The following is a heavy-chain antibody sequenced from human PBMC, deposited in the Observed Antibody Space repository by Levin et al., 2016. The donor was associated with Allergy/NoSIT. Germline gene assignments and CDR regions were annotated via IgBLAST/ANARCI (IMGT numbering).Heavy chain of an antibody. Sequence: ASVKVSCKASGYTFTGYHLYWVRLAPGQGLEWMGWINPNTGRTNSAQKFQGRISLTSDTSIGTAYMELSRLRSDDTAVYFCARDGGRGYNYFYGMDVWGQGTTVTVSS. V-gene: IGHV1-2*02. CDR1: GYTFTGYH. D-gene: IGHD5-24*01. CDR3: ARDGGRGYNYFYGMDV. J-gene: IGHJ6*02. CDR2: INPNTGRT.